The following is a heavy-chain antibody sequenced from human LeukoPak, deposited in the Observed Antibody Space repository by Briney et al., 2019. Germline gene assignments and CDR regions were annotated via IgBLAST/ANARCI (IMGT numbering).Heavy chain of an antibody. J-gene: IGHJ3*02. Sequence: SETLSLTCAVYGGSFSGYYWSWIRQPPGKGLEWIGEINHSGSTNYNPSLKSRVTISVDTSKNQFSLKLSSVTAADTAVYYCATLLLHDAFDIWGQGTRVTVSS. V-gene: IGHV4-34*01. CDR3: ATLLLHDAFDI. CDR2: INHSGST. CDR1: GGSFSGYY. D-gene: IGHD3-22*01.